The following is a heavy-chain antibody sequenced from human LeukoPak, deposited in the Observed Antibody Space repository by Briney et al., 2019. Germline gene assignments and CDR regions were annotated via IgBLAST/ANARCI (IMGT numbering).Heavy chain of an antibody. CDR3: ARDLVRGAFDY. CDR1: TDSISTYY. Sequence: RTETQSLPCTVSTDSISTYYWSCLPDPPEGEGEWIGYIEYSGSTNNNPSPKSRVTISLDTSKNQFSRKLSSVTAAYTVVYCCARDLVRGAFDYWGQGTLVTVSS. D-gene: IGHD3-10*01. J-gene: IGHJ4*02. CDR2: IEYSGST. V-gene: IGHV4-59*13.